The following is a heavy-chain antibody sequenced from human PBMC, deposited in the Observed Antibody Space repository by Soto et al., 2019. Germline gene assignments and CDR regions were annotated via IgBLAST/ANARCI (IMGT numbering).Heavy chain of an antibody. Sequence: GGSLRLSCAASGFTFSSYWMHWVRQAPGKGLVWVSRINSDGSSTSYADSVKGRFTISRDNAKNTLYLQMNSLRAEDTAVYYCARVPYHYPDAFDIWGQGTMVTVSS. V-gene: IGHV3-74*01. D-gene: IGHD5-12*01. CDR2: INSDGSST. J-gene: IGHJ3*02. CDR1: GFTFSSYW. CDR3: ARVPYHYPDAFDI.